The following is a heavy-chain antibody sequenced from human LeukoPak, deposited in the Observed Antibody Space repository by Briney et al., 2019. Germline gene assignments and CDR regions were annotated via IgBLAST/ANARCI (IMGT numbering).Heavy chain of an antibody. V-gene: IGHV4-31*03. CDR2: ISHSGTT. CDR3: ARDDEEYRWFDP. J-gene: IGHJ5*02. D-gene: IGHD2/OR15-2a*01. CDR1: GGSISSGDCQ. Sequence: SETLSLTCSVSGGSISSGDCQWTWIRQHPGKGLEWIGYISHSGTTSYNPSLKSRVSISVDTSQNQFSLSLIAVTAADTAVYYCARDDEEYRWFDPWGQGTLVTVSS.